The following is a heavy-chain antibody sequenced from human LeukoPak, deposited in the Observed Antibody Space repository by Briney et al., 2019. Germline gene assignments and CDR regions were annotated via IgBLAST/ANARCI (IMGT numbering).Heavy chain of an antibody. CDR1: GFTLSDYE. CDR2: ISISGTTI. Sequence: PGGSLRLSCAASGFTLSDYEMNWVRQAPGKGLEWLSHISISGTTIHYADSVKGRFTISRDNAKNSLYLQMNSLRAEDTAVYYCARAGFTFSDYFGSFFDYWGQGTLVTVSS. J-gene: IGHJ4*02. CDR3: ARAGFTFSDYFGSFFDY. V-gene: IGHV3-48*01. D-gene: IGHD3-10*01.